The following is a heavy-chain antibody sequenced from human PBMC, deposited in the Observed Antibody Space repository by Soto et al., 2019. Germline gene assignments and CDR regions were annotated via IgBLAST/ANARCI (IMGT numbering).Heavy chain of an antibody. CDR3: AKEGNYYDRSGYKKDYFDY. CDR1: GFTFSSYA. Sequence: GGSLRLSCAASGFTFSSYAMSWVRQAPGKGLEWVSAISGSGGSTYYADSVKGRFTISRDNSKNTLYLQMNSLRAEDTAVYYCAKEGNYYDRSGYKKDYFDYWGQGTLVTVSS. CDR2: ISGSGGST. V-gene: IGHV3-23*01. D-gene: IGHD3-22*01. J-gene: IGHJ4*02.